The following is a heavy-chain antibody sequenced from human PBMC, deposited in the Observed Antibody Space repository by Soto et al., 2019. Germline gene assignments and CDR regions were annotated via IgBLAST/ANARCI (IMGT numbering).Heavy chain of an antibody. CDR1: GYTFTGYY. V-gene: IGHV1-2*04. Sequence: GASVKVSCKASGYTFTGYYMHWVRQAPGQGLEWMGWINPNSGGTNYAQKFQGWVTMTRDTSISTAYMELSRLRSDDTAVYYCARDANGSGSSRGMDVWGQGTTVTVSS. D-gene: IGHD3-10*01. CDR2: INPNSGGT. J-gene: IGHJ6*02. CDR3: ARDANGSGSSRGMDV.